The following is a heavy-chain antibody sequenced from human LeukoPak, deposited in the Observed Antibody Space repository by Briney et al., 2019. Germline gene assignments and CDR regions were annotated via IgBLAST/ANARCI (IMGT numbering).Heavy chain of an antibody. Sequence: PGRSLRLSCAASGFSFSAFAMHWVRQAPGKGLEWLAFIKYDGSEKYHADSVKGRLTISRDNSKETLYLQTNSLRGEDTAVYYCAKDRAASTTGGYFESWGQGAPVIVSS. CDR1: GFSFSAFA. V-gene: IGHV3-30*02. J-gene: IGHJ1*01. D-gene: IGHD4-17*01. CDR3: AKDRAASTTGGYFES. CDR2: IKYDGSEK.